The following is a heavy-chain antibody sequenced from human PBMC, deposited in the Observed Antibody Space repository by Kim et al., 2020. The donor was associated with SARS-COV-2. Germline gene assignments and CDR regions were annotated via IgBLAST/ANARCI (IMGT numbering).Heavy chain of an antibody. CDR3: ARSGYSYGYVDY. Sequence: SETLSLTCTVSGGSISSGGYYWSWIRQHPGKGLEWIGYIYYSGSTYYNPSLKSRVTISVDTSKNQFSLKLSSVTAADTAVYYCARSGYSYGYVDYWGQGTLVTVSS. J-gene: IGHJ4*02. CDR1: GGSISSGGYY. D-gene: IGHD5-18*01. CDR2: IYYSGST. V-gene: IGHV4-31*03.